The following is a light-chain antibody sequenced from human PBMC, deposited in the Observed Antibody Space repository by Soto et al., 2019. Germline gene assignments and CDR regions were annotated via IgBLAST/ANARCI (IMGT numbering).Light chain of an antibody. CDR2: DAS. CDR1: QSVSSSY. V-gene: IGKV3-20*01. Sequence: EIVLTQSPGTLSLSPGERATLSCRASQSVSSSYLAWYQQKPGQAPRLLIYDASTRATGIPDRFSGSGSATAFTPTISRLEPEDYAAYYCQQYASSPPRTFGGGTKVVIK. J-gene: IGKJ4*02. CDR3: QQYASSPPRT.